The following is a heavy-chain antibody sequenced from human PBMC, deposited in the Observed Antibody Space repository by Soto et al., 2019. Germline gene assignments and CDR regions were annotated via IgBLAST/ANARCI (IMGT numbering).Heavy chain of an antibody. CDR2: INPDSGHA. D-gene: IGHD2-15*01. CDR3: ARRPHCSGGICYYGLDN. Sequence: GASVKVSCKASGYTFTGYYIHWVRQAPGQGLEWMGWINPDSGHAAYAQKFQGRVTLTTSTSTSTVYMEMRSLGSEDTAVYYCARRPHCSGGICYYGLDNWGQGTLVTVSS. CDR1: GYTFTGYY. J-gene: IGHJ4*02. V-gene: IGHV1-8*02.